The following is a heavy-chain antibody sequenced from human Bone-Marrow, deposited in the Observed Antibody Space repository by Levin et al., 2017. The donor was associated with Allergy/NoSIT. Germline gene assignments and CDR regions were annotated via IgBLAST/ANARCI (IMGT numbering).Heavy chain of an antibody. CDR3: AKGAITMVQGFIILPDY. V-gene: IGHV3-23*01. Sequence: GESLKISCAASGFTFSSYAMSWVRQAPGKGLEWVSAISGSGGSTYYADSVKGRFTISRDNSKNTLYLQMNSLRAEDTAVYYCAKGAITMVQGFIILPDYWGQGTLVTVSS. CDR1: GFTFSSYA. CDR2: ISGSGGST. D-gene: IGHD3-10*01. J-gene: IGHJ4*02.